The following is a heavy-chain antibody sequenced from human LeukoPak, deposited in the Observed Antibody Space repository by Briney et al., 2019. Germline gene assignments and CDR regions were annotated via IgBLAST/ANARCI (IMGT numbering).Heavy chain of an antibody. V-gene: IGHV3-30*02. CDR1: GFTFSSYG. CDR2: IRYDGSNK. CDR3: ARVSWFGEYYYYYYYMDV. D-gene: IGHD3-10*01. J-gene: IGHJ6*03. Sequence: PGGSLRLSCAASGFTFSSYGMHWVRQAPGKGLEWVAFIRYDGSNKYYADSVKGRFTISRDNSKNTLYLQMNSLRAEDTAVYYCARVSWFGEYYYYYYYMDVWGKGTTVTISS.